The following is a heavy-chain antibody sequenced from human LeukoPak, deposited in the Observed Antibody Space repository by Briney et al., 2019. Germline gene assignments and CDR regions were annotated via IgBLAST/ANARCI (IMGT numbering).Heavy chain of an antibody. CDR1: GFTFSSYA. CDR2: ISGSGGNT. Sequence: GGSLRLSCAAPGFTFSSYAMNWVRQAPGKGLEWVSGISGSGGNTYYADSVKGRFTISRDNSKNTLYLQMNSLRAEDTAVYYCARDGTDSIVAVFDYWGQGTLVTVSS. CDR3: ARDGTDSIVAVFDY. V-gene: IGHV3-23*01. D-gene: IGHD2-15*01. J-gene: IGHJ4*02.